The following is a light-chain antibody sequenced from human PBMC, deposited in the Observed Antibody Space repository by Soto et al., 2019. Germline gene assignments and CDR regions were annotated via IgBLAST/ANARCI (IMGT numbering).Light chain of an antibody. Sequence: EIVLTQSPGNLSLSPGDRATLSCRASQSLTSIYLAWYQQKLGQAPRLLIYDVSSRAPGIPDRFSGGGSGTDFTLTISRLEPEDFAVYFCQHYGRSPGFAFGPGTTVDVK. J-gene: IGKJ3*01. CDR2: DVS. CDR1: QSLTSIY. V-gene: IGKV3-20*01. CDR3: QHYGRSPGFA.